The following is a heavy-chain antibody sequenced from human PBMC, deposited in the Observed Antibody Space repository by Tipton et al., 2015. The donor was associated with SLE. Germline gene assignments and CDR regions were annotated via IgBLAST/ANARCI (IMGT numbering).Heavy chain of an antibody. CDR1: GGSFSGYF. Sequence: TLSLTCAVYGGSFSGYFWSWIRQPPGQGLEWIGEISHTGRTNYNPSLTSRVAISVDPSKNQISLRLTSVTAADTAVYYCARMYSSGWSTTYHNYYFMDVWGKGTTVTVSS. D-gene: IGHD6-13*01. CDR3: ARMYSSGWSTTYHNYYFMDV. J-gene: IGHJ6*03. V-gene: IGHV4-34*01. CDR2: ISHTGRT.